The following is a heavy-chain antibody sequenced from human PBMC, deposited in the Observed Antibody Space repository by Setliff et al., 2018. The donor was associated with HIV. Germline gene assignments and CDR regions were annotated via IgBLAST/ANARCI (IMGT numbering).Heavy chain of an antibody. D-gene: IGHD6-13*01. V-gene: IGHV7-4-1*02. Sequence: ASVKVSCKASGYTFMNFAMHWVRQAPGQGLEWMGWINPNTGNPTYAQGFTGRFVFSLDTSVSTAYLQISSLEAQDTGVCYCARRSHAVGTSWPSDHWGQGTQVTVSS. J-gene: IGHJ4*02. CDR3: ARRSHAVGTSWPSDH. CDR2: INPNTGNP. CDR1: GYTFMNFA.